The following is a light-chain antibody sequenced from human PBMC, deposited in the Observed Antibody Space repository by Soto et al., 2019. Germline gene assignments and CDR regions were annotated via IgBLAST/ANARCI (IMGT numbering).Light chain of an antibody. CDR2: DAS. Sequence: EIVWTQSPGTLSLSPGERATLSCRASQSVSSYLAWYQQKPGQAPRLLIYDASNRATGIPARFSGSGSGTDFTLTISNLQSEDFAVYYCLQYNDWPRTFGQGTKVDIK. V-gene: IGKV3D-15*01. CDR1: QSVSSY. CDR3: LQYNDWPRT. J-gene: IGKJ1*01.